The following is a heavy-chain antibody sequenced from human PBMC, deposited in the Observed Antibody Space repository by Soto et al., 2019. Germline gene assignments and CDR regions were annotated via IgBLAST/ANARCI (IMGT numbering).Heavy chain of an antibody. D-gene: IGHD1-26*01. CDR3: ASETRASGRRRNWFDP. J-gene: IGHJ5*02. CDR2: IYYSGST. CDR1: GGSISSGGYY. V-gene: IGHV4-31*03. Sequence: QVQLQESGPGLVKPSQTLSLTCTVSGGSISSGGYYWSWIRQHPGKGLEWIGYIYYSGSTYYNPSLKRGVTISVDTSKNQCSLKLSAVTAADTAVYYCASETRASGRRRNWFDPWGQGTLVTVSS.